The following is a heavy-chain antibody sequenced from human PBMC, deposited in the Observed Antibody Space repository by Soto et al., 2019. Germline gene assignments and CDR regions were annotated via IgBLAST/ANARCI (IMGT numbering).Heavy chain of an antibody. D-gene: IGHD5-12*01. CDR3: ARGQEGIVATH. V-gene: IGHV4-34*01. CDR1: GGSLTGYY. Sequence: QVQLQQWGAGLLKPSETLSLTCTVNGGSLTGYYWSWIRQPPGKGLEWIGEVKDGGSTNYSPSLRVRGSISADTSKNHFSLRLNSVTAADTAVYFCARGQEGIVATHWDQGALVTVSS. CDR2: VKDGGST. J-gene: IGHJ4*02.